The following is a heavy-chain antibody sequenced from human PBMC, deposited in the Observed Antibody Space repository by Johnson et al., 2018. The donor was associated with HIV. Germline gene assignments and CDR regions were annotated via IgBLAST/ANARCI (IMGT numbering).Heavy chain of an antibody. V-gene: IGHV3-30*04. Sequence: VQLVESGGGVVQPGRSLRLSCAASGFTFSSYAMHWVRQAPGKGLEWVAVISYDGSDKYYADSVKGRFTISRDNSKNTLYLQMNSLRAEDTAVYYCAKTEDAFDIWGQVTMVTVSS. J-gene: IGHJ3*02. CDR2: ISYDGSDK. CDR1: GFTFSSYA. CDR3: AKTEDAFDI.